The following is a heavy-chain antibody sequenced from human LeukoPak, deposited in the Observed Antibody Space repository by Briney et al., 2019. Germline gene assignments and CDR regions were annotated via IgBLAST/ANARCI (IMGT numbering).Heavy chain of an antibody. CDR1: GGSISSSSFY. CDR2: INHSGST. D-gene: IGHD6-6*01. V-gene: IGHV4-39*07. J-gene: IGHJ4*02. Sequence: SETLSLTCTVSGGSISSSSFYWGWIRQPPGKGLEWIGEINHSGSTNYNPSLKSRVTISVDTSKNQFSLKLSSVTAADTAVYYCARYSSSELYYFDYWGQGTLVTVSS. CDR3: ARYSSSELYYFDY.